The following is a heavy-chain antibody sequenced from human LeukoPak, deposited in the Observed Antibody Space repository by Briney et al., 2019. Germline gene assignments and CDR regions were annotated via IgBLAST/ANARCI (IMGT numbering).Heavy chain of an antibody. Sequence: PGGSLRLSCVASGFPFSTYWMHWVRQAPGKGLIWVSHINSDGSNTRYVDSVKGRFTISRDNAKNTLYLQMNSLRAEDTGAYYCARKAVPDYWGQGTLVTVSS. D-gene: IGHD1-1*01. CDR3: ARKAVPDY. CDR1: GFPFSTYW. CDR2: INSDGSNT. V-gene: IGHV3-74*01. J-gene: IGHJ4*02.